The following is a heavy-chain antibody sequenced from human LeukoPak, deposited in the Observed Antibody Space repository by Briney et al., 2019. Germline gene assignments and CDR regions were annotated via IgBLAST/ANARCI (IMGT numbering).Heavy chain of an antibody. J-gene: IGHJ6*03. D-gene: IGHD3-10*01. Sequence: SETLSLTCTVSGGSISSYYWSWIRQPPGKGLEWIGYIYYSGSTNYNPSLKSRVTISVDTSKNQFSLKLSSVTAADTAVYYCAKSPRGGYYGSGSSYYYYYMDVWGKGTTVTVSS. CDR2: IYYSGST. V-gene: IGHV4-59*08. CDR3: AKSPRGGYYGSGSSYYYYYMDV. CDR1: GGSISSYY.